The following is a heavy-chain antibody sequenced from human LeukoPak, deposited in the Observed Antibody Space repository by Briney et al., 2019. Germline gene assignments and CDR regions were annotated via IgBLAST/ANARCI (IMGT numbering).Heavy chain of an antibody. V-gene: IGHV4-34*01. CDR1: GGSFSGYY. CDR3: ARHDLGATWI. J-gene: IGHJ4*02. CDR2: INHSGST. D-gene: IGHD1-26*01. Sequence: PSETLSLTCAVYGGSFSGYYWSWIRQPPGKGLEWIGEINHSGSTNYNPSLKSRVTISVDTSKNQFSLKLSSVTAADTAVYYCARHDLGATWIWGQGTLVTVSS.